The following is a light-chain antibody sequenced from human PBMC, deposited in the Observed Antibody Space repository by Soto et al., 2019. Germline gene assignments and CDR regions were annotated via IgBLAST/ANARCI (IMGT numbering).Light chain of an antibody. CDR3: QQYENYWT. CDR1: KSISSW. Sequence: DIQMTKSPSALSATAGDRVTITWGAGKSISSWFAWSKNKPGKAPKPLIYDASNLDSGVPSMLSGSGSGTEFSLTISNMQPDDCATDYCQQYENYWTFGQATTVDIK. J-gene: IGKJ1*01. V-gene: IGKV1-5*01. CDR2: DAS.